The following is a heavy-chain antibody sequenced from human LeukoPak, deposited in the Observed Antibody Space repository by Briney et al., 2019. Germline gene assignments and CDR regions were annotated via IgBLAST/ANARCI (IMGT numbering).Heavy chain of an antibody. V-gene: IGHV1-18*01. CDR2: ISAYNGNT. J-gene: IGHJ5*02. Sequence: ASVKVSCKASGYTFTSYGISWVRRAPGQGLEWMGWISAYNGNTNYAQKFQGRVTMTTDTSTSTAYMELRSLRSDDTAVYYCARVRARGVVPPQRGFDPWGQGTLVTVSS. CDR3: ARVRARGVVPPQRGFDP. CDR1: GYTFTSYG. D-gene: IGHD2-2*01.